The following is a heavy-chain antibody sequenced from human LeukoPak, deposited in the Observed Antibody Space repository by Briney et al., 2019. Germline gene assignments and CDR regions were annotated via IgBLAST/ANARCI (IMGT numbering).Heavy chain of an antibody. D-gene: IGHD2-21*01. J-gene: IGHJ3*02. Sequence: AGSLTLSCAASGFTFSSYCMHWVRQPPGKGLEWVAVIWYDGSNKYYADSVKGRFTISRDNSKNTLHVQMNSRRAEDTAVYYCVGVRRPVSCCPDCVEAFDIWGQGTTVTVSS. CDR1: GFTFSSYC. CDR2: IWYDGSNK. V-gene: IGHV3-33*01. CDR3: VGVRRPVSCCPDCVEAFDI.